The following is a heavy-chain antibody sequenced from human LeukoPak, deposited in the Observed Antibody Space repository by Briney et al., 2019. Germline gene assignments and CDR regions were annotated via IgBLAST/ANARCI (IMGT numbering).Heavy chain of an antibody. V-gene: IGHV1-69*05. CDR3: AKVKGGDQWLRLLKAFDI. CDR1: GGTFSSYA. D-gene: IGHD5-12*01. CDR2: IIPIFGTA. Sequence: SVKVSCKASGGTFSSYAISWVRQAPGQGLEWMGGIIPIFGTANYAQKFQGRVTITTDESTSTAYMELSSLRSEDTAVYYCAKVKGGDQWLRLLKAFDIWGQGTMVTVSS. J-gene: IGHJ3*02.